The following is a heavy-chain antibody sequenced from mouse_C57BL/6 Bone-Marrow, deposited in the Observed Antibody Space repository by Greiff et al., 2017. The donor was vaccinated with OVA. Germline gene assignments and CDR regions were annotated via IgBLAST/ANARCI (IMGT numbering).Heavy chain of an antibody. J-gene: IGHJ3*01. CDR1: GFTFSSYA. D-gene: IGHD1-1*01. CDR3: SIDQDYGSSPFAY. CDR2: ISDGGSYT. Sequence: EVNLVESGGGLVKPGGSLKLSCAASGFTFSSYAMSWVRQTPEKRLEWVATISDGGSYTYYPDNVKGRFTISRDNAKNNLYLQMSHLKSEDTAMYYCSIDQDYGSSPFAYWGQGTLVTVSA. V-gene: IGHV5-4*01.